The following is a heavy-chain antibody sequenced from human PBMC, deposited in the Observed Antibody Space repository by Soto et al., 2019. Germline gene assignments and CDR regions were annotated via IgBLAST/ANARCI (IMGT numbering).Heavy chain of an antibody. V-gene: IGHV1-8*01. D-gene: IGHD3-3*01. J-gene: IGHJ6*03. CDR2: MNPNSGNT. CDR1: GYTFTSYD. CDR3: ARLAYYDFWSGIQSYYYYMDV. Sequence: ASVKVSCKASGYTFTSYDINWVRQATGQGLEWMGWMNPNSGNTGYAQKFQGRVTMTRNTSISTAYMELSSLRSEDTAVYYCARLAYYDFWSGIQSYYYYMDVWGKWTTFTVAS.